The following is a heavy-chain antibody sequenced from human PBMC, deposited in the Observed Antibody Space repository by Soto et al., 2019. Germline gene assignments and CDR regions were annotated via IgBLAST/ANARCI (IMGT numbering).Heavy chain of an antibody. V-gene: IGHV1-2*02. D-gene: IGHD3-3*01. Sequence: ASVKVSCKASGYTFTGHYLHWVRQAPGHGLEWMGWINPNTGGTNYAQKFQDRVTMTRDRSISTAYMELSSLRSDDTAVFYCARGAYDFWTTYYTDFDFWGQGTVVTVSS. J-gene: IGHJ4*02. CDR3: ARGAYDFWTTYYTDFDF. CDR1: GYTFTGHY. CDR2: INPNTGGT.